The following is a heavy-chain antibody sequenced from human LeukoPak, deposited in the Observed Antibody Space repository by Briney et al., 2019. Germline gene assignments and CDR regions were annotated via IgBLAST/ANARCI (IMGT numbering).Heavy chain of an antibody. D-gene: IGHD6-19*01. CDR3: AKGLVSFWYSSGRDGLDY. Sequence: PGRSLRLSCAASGFTFSSYGMHWVRQAPGKGLEWVAVISYDGSNKYYADSVKGRFTISRDNSKNTLYLQMNSLRAEDTAVYYCAKGLVSFWYSSGRDGLDYWGQGTLVTVSS. CDR1: GFTFSSYG. J-gene: IGHJ4*02. V-gene: IGHV3-30*18. CDR2: ISYDGSNK.